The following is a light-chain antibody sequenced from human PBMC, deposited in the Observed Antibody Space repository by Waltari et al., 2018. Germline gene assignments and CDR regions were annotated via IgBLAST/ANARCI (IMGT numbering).Light chain of an antibody. CDR1: SRDIGSYSL. V-gene: IGLV2-23*02. Sequence: SALTQSASVSGSPGQSITIPCNGTSRDIGSYSLVSLYQQHPGKAPKLIIYEVNNRPSGVSNRFSGSKSGNTASLTISGLQAEDEADYYCCSYAGTITPWVFGGGTKLTVL. CDR2: EVN. CDR3: CSYAGTITPWV. J-gene: IGLJ3*02.